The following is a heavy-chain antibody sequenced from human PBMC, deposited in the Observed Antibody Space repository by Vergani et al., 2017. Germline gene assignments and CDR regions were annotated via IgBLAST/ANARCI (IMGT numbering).Heavy chain of an antibody. CDR2: FDHEHGEV. Sequence: QVQSVQSGSEVRKPGAAVKAPCQVSGYSLTELTIHWVRPAPGKGLEWMGGFDHEHGEVTFGHHVQGRVTMNEYRYTDTAYMELSSLRPDDTALYYCAIVTDYNDSSGSYLDYWGQGTLVTVSS. J-gene: IGHJ4*01. D-gene: IGHD3-22*01. CDR3: AIVTDYNDSSGSYLDY. CDR1: GYSLTELT. V-gene: IGHV1-24*01.